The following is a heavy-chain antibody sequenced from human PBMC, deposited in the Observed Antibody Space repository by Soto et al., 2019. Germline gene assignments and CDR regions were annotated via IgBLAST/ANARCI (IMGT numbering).Heavy chain of an antibody. V-gene: IGHV1-18*04. D-gene: IGHD3-22*01. J-gene: IGHJ4*02. CDR3: ASLLRDSSGYLADY. Sequence: ASVKVSCKPSGYTFTSYGISRVRQAPGQGLEWMGWISAYNGNTNYAQKLQGRVTMTTDTSTSTAYMELRSLRSDDTAVYYCASLLRDSSGYLADYWGQGTLVTVSS. CDR1: GYTFTSYG. CDR2: ISAYNGNT.